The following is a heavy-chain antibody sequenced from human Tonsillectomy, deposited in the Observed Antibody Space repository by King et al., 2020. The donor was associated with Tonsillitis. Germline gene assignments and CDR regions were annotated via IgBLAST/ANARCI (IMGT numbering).Heavy chain of an antibody. J-gene: IGHJ4*02. V-gene: IGHV3-30*18. CDR3: AKDLHYYDGSAYYYGRVDY. Sequence: VQLVESGGGVVQPGRSLRLSCAASGFTFRSYGMHWVRQAPCKGLEWVAVVSSDGSNENFADAGKGRFTISRDNFQNPLNLQMNSLRAEDTAVYYCAKDLHYYDGSAYYYGRVDYWGQGTLVTVSS. CDR1: GFTFRSYG. D-gene: IGHD3-22*01. CDR2: VSSDGSNE.